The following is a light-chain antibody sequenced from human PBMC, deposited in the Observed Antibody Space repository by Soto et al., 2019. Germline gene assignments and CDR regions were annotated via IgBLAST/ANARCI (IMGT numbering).Light chain of an antibody. CDR3: QPYNNWPRT. CDR2: GAS. J-gene: IGKJ2*01. V-gene: IGKV3-15*01. Sequence: EIVMTQSPATLSVSPGERATVSCRASQSVSSNLAWYQQKPGQAPRLLIYGASTRATGIPARFSGSGSGTESTLTIGSLQSEDLAVYYCQPYNNWPRTFGQGTKLEIK. CDR1: QSVSSN.